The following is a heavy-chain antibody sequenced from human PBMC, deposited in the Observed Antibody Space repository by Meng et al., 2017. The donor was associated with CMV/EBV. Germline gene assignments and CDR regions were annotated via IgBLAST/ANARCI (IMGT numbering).Heavy chain of an antibody. CDR1: GFTFSSYA. Sequence: GESLKISCAASGFTFSSYAMHWVRQAPGKGLEWVSSISSSSSYIYYADSVKGRFTISRDNAKISLYLQMNSLRAEDTAVYYCARDYCSSTSCGNYYYYGMDVWGQGTTVTVSS. D-gene: IGHD2-2*01. CDR2: ISSSSSYI. J-gene: IGHJ6*02. CDR3: ARDYCSSTSCGNYYYYGMDV. V-gene: IGHV3-21*01.